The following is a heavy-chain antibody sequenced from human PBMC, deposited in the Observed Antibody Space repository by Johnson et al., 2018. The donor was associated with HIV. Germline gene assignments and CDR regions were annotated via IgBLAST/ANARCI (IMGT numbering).Heavy chain of an antibody. V-gene: IGHV3-66*01. CDR1: GFTFSSYD. CDR2: INSAGGT. J-gene: IGHJ3*02. Sequence: VQLVESGGGLVQPGGSLRLSCVASGFTFSSYDMHWVRQATGKGLEWVSVINSAGGTYYAGSVEGRFLISRANSKNTLYLQMNSLRAEDTAVYYCAGLPPGIARRAFDIWGQGTMVTVSS. CDR3: AGLPPGIARRAFDI. D-gene: IGHD6-13*01.